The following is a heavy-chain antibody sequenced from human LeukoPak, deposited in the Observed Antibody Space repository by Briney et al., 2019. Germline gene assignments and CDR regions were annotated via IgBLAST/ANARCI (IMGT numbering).Heavy chain of an antibody. CDR1: GGSISSYY. Sequence: SETLSLTCTVSGGSISSYYWSWIRQPPGKGLEWIGYIYYSGSTNYNPSLKSRVTISVDTSKNQFSLKLSSVTAADTAVYYCARGNWNDRGFNWFDPWGQGTLVTVSS. CDR2: IYYSGST. CDR3: ARGNWNDRGFNWFDP. D-gene: IGHD1-1*01. V-gene: IGHV4-59*01. J-gene: IGHJ5*02.